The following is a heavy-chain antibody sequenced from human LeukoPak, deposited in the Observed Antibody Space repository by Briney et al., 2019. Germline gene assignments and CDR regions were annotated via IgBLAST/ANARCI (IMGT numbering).Heavy chain of an antibody. D-gene: IGHD6-25*01. CDR1: GGSFSGYY. J-gene: IGHJ3*02. CDR2: INHSGST. CDR3: ARRPLADAFDI. V-gene: IGHV4-34*01. Sequence: SETLSLTCTVYGGSFSGYYWSWIRQPPGKGLEWIGEINHSGSTNYNPSLKGRVTISVDTSKNQFSLKLSSVTAADTAVYYCARRPLADAFDIWGQGTMVTVSS.